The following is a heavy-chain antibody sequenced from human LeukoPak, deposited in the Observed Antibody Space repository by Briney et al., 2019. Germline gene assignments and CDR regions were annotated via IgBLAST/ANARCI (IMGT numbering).Heavy chain of an antibody. J-gene: IGHJ6*02. V-gene: IGHV4-59*01. CDR1: GGSISSYY. CDR3: ARVRMIFGVVDYGMDV. CDR2: IYYSGST. Sequence: PSETLSLTCTVSGGSISSYYWSWIRQPPGKGLEWIGYIYYSGSTNYNPSLKSRVTISVDTSKNQFSLKLSSVTAADTAVYYCARVRMIFGVVDYGMDVWGQGTTVTVSS. D-gene: IGHD3-3*01.